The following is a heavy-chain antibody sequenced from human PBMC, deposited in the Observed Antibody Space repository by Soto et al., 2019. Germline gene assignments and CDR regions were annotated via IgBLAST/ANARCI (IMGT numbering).Heavy chain of an antibody. CDR3: SRTVI. D-gene: IGHD2-21*01. J-gene: IGHJ4*02. CDR1: GFTFSSYS. Sequence: QVQLVASGGGVVQPGRSLRLSCAASGFTFSSYSMHWVRQATGNGLEWVAVISYDGSNKYYADSVKGRFTISRDNSKHTLYLQMNSLRAEDTAVYYCSRTVIWGQGTLVTVSS. CDR2: ISYDGSNK. V-gene: IGHV3-30-3*01.